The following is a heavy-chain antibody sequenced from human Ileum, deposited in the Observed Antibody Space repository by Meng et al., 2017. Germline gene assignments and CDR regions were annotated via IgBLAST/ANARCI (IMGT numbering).Heavy chain of an antibody. CDR1: VASVNFGLYF. CDR3: ARTYNTPFFDS. V-gene: IGHV4-61*01. CDR2: TYYTGLT. Sequence: QVELHEAGPGLVRPSEILSFSCTGFVASVNFGLYFWSWIRQSPGKTLEWIGHTYYTGLTNYNPSLKSRVAISLDASKNQFSLKLNSVSAADSAVYFCARTYNTPFFDSWGQGTLVTVSS. J-gene: IGHJ4*02. D-gene: IGHD1-14*01.